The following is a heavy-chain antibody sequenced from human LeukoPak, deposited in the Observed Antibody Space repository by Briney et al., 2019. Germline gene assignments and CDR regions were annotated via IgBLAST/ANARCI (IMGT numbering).Heavy chain of an antibody. Sequence: GGSLRLSCAASGFTVSSNYMSWVRQAPGKGLEWVSVIYSGGSTYYADSVKGRFTISRDNSKNTLYLQINSLRVEDTAVYYCIVFGDSNHWGQGTLVTVSS. V-gene: IGHV3-53*01. CDR1: GFTVSSNY. D-gene: IGHD4-17*01. CDR3: IVFGDSNH. CDR2: IYSGGST. J-gene: IGHJ5*02.